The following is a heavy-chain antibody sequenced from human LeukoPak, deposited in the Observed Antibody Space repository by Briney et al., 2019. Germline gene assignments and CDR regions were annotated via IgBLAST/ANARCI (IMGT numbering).Heavy chain of an antibody. CDR1: GFTFSSYG. J-gene: IGHJ6*03. V-gene: IGHV3-48*04. CDR2: ISSSGSTI. CDR3: ARRYQLLYYYYYMDV. Sequence: GGSLRLSCAASGFTFSSYGMHWVRQAPGKGLEWVSYISSSGSTIYYADSVKGRFTISRDNAKNSLYLQMNSLRAEDTAVYYCARRYQLLYYYYYMDVWGKGTTVTISS. D-gene: IGHD2-2*01.